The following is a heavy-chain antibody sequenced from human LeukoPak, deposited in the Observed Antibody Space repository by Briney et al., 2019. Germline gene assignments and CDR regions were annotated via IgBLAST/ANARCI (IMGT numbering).Heavy chain of an antibody. D-gene: IGHD2-2*01. CDR3: ASFICSSTSCLDY. J-gene: IGHJ4*02. Sequence: SETLSLTCAVYGGSFSDYYWTWIRQPPGKGLEWIGEINHSGSTNYNPSLKSRVTISVDTSKNQFSLKLSSVTAADTAVYYCASFICSSTSCLDYWGQGTLVTVSS. V-gene: IGHV4-34*01. CDR1: GGSFSDYY. CDR2: INHSGST.